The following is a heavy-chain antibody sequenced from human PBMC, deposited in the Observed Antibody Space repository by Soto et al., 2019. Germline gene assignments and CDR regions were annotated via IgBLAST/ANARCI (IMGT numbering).Heavy chain of an antibody. Sequence: QVQLVQSGAEVKKPGASVKVSCKASGYTFTSYDINWVRQATGQGLEWMGWMNPNSGNTGYAQKFQGRVTMTRNTSISTAYMELSSLRSEDTAVYYCARGLRDCISTSCRSWFDPWGQGTLVTVSS. CDR1: GYTFTSYD. CDR3: ARGLRDCISTSCRSWFDP. V-gene: IGHV1-8*01. CDR2: MNPNSGNT. J-gene: IGHJ5*02. D-gene: IGHD2-2*01.